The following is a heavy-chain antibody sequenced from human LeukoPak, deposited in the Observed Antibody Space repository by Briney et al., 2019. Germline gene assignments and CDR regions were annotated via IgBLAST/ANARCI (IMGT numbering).Heavy chain of an antibody. J-gene: IGHJ4*02. CDR1: GDSISSYY. CDR2: IYYSGST. V-gene: IGHV4-59*01. Sequence: SETLSLTCTVSGDSISSYYWSWIRQPPGKGVEWIGYIYYSGSTNYNPSLKSRVTISINASKNQFSLKLSSVTAADTAVYYCARGGSYYGYFDYWGQGTLVTVSS. D-gene: IGHD1-26*01. CDR3: ARGGSYYGYFDY.